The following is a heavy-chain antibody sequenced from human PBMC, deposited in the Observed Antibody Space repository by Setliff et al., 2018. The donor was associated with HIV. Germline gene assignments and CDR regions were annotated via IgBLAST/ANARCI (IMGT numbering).Heavy chain of an antibody. Sequence: PGGSLRLSCVGSGFTFRTYAMGWVRKAPGKGLEWVPSNSGYGEKTYYADSVKGRFSISRDNSKNTLYLQMNRLRAEDTAVYYCARVQYSTAGGYFDLWGRGTLVTVSS. V-gene: IGHV3-23*01. CDR2: NSGYGEKT. D-gene: IGHD6-13*01. CDR3: ARVQYSTAGGYFDL. CDR1: GFTFRTYA. J-gene: IGHJ2*01.